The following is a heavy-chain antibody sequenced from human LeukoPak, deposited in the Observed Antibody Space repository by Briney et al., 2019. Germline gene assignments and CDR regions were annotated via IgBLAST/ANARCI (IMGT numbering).Heavy chain of an antibody. CDR2: IYTSGST. J-gene: IGHJ6*03. CDR3: ARASSSSHYMDV. V-gene: IGHV4-61*02. Sequence: SETLSLTCTVSGGSINSGSYYWSWIRQPAGKGLEWIGRIYTSGSTNYNPSLKSRVTISVDTSKNQFSLKLSSVTAADTAVYYCARASSSSHYMDVWGKGTTVTVSS. CDR1: GGSINSGSYY. D-gene: IGHD6-6*01.